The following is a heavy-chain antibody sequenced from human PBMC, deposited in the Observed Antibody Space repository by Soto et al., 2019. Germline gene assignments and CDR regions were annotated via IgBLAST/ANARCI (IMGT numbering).Heavy chain of an antibody. CDR2: ISSSSSTI. CDR1: GCTFSSYS. D-gene: IGHD6-6*01. J-gene: IGHJ6*02. Sequence: GGSLRLSCAASGCTFSSYSMNWFRQAPGKGLEWVSYISSSSSTIYYADSVKGRFTISRDNAKNSLYLQMNSLRDEDTAVYYCARPEYSSSSYGMDVWGQGTTVTVSS. CDR3: ARPEYSSSSYGMDV. V-gene: IGHV3-48*02.